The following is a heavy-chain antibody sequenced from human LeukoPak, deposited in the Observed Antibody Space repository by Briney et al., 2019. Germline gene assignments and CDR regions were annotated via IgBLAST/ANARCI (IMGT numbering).Heavy chain of an antibody. D-gene: IGHD3-10*01. CDR3: ARAAHTYGSGSYYFDY. Sequence: ASVKVSCKASGYTFTSYAMHWVRQAPGQRLEWMGWINAGNGNTKYSQKFQGRVTITRDTSASTAYMELSSLRSEDTAVYYCARAAHTYGSGSYYFDYWGQGTLVTVSS. CDR2: INAGNGNT. V-gene: IGHV1-3*01. CDR1: GYTFTSYA. J-gene: IGHJ4*02.